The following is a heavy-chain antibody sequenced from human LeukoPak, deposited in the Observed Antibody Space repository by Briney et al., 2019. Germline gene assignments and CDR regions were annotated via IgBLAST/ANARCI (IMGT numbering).Heavy chain of an antibody. D-gene: IGHD3-9*01. CDR2: INGDGRNI. J-gene: IGHJ6*02. V-gene: IGHV3-74*01. CDR1: GFTFSSYW. Sequence: GGSLRLSCAASGFTFSSYWMHWVRQDPRKGLVWVSRINGDGRNINYADSVRGRFTISRDNAKNTLYLQMNTLRVEDTAVYYCTRDLMDYDVSTGLHHYYMDVWGQGTTVTVSS. CDR3: TRDLMDYDVSTGLHHYYMDV.